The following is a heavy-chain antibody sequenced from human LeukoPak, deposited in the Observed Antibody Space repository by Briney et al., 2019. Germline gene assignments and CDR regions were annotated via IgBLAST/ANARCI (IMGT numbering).Heavy chain of an antibody. CDR1: GYTFTSYG. J-gene: IGHJ4*02. Sequence: GASVTVSCKASGYTFTSYGLSWVRQAPGQGLEWMGWISAYNGNTNYAQKLQGRVTMTTDTSTSTAYMELRSLRSDDTAVYYCARVYYDSSGHPAFDYWGQGTLVTVSS. V-gene: IGHV1-18*01. D-gene: IGHD3-22*01. CDR3: ARVYYDSSGHPAFDY. CDR2: ISAYNGNT.